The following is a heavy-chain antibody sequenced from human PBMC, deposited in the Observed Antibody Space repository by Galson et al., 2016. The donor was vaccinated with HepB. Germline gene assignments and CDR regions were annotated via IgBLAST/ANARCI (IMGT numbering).Heavy chain of an antibody. CDR2: ISGNGGTT. V-gene: IGHV3-23*01. CDR1: GLNFYNYA. CDR3: AKGWGHAFDI. J-gene: IGHJ3*02. Sequence: SLRLSCAASGLNFYNYAMSWVRLAPGKGLEWVSSISGNGGTTYYADSVKGRFTISRDNSKNTLYLQMNSLRDEETAVYSCAKGWGHAFDIWGQGTVVTVSS. D-gene: IGHD2-21*02.